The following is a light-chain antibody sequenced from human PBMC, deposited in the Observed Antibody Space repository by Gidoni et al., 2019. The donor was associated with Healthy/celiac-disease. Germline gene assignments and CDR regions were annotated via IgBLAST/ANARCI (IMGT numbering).Light chain of an antibody. CDR2: GNS. CDR3: QSYDSSLSGPT. V-gene: IGLV1-40*01. J-gene: IGLJ3*02. Sequence: QSVLTQPPSVAGAPGQRGTISCTGSSSNIGAGYDVNWYQQLPGTAPNLLIYGNSNRPSGVPDRFSGSKSGTSASLAITGLQAEDEADYYCQSYDSSLSGPTFGGGTKLTVL. CDR1: SSNIGAGYD.